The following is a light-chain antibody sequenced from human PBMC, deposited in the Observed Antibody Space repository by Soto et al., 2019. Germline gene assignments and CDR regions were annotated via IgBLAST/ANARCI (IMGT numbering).Light chain of an antibody. Sequence: EIVLTQSPGTLSLSPGERATLSCRASQSVSSSYLAWYQQKPGQAPRLLIYGASSRATGIPDRFSGSGSGTDFTITISRLEPEDFVVYYCQQYGSSPPYTFGQGTQLEIK. CDR2: GAS. V-gene: IGKV3-20*01. J-gene: IGKJ2*01. CDR3: QQYGSSPPYT. CDR1: QSVSSSY.